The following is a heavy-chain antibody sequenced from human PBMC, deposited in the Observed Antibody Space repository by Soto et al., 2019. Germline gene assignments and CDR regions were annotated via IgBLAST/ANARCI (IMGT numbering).Heavy chain of an antibody. V-gene: IGHV4-39*01. CDR1: GGSISSSNYY. CDR3: ARQPKYCESDSCYSAHFDY. Sequence: PSETLSLTCTVSGGSISSSNYYWAWIRQPPVKGLEWIGTIYYSGNTYYTPSLKSRLTISVDTSKNQFSLKLNSVTAADTAVYNCARQPKYCESDSCYSAHFDYWGQGALVTVSP. CDR2: IYYSGNT. D-gene: IGHD2-2*02. J-gene: IGHJ4*02.